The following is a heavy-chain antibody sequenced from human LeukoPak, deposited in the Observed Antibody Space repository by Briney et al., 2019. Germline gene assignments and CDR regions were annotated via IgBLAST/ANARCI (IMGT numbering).Heavy chain of an antibody. D-gene: IGHD6-19*01. J-gene: IGHJ4*02. V-gene: IGHV1-18*01. CDR2: ISAYNGNT. CDR1: GYTFTSYG. Sequence: ASVKVSCKASGYTFTSYGISWVRQAPGQGLEWMGWISAYNGNTNYAQKLQGRVTMTTDTSTSTAYMELRSLRSDDTAVYYCARDKGGGRSPMYYFDYWGQGTLVTVSS. CDR3: ARDKGGGRSPMYYFDY.